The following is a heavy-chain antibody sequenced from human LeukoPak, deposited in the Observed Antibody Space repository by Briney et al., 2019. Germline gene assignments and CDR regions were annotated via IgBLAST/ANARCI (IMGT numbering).Heavy chain of an antibody. CDR2: IYSSGST. D-gene: IGHD6-13*01. V-gene: IGHV4-59*01. CDR1: GXSISSYY. CDR3: ARAHTSSWYMDY. J-gene: IGHJ4*02. Sequence: KPSETLSLTWSVSGXSISSYYGSWIRQPPGKGLEWIGYIYSSGSTYYNPSLKSRVTISVDTSENQLSLRLNSVTAADTALYYCARAHTSSWYMDYWGQGTLVTVSS.